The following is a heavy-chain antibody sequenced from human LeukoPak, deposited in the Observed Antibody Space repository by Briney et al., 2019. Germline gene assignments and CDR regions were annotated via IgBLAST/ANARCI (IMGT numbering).Heavy chain of an antibody. V-gene: IGHV4-39*01. Sequence: SETLSLTCTVSGGCISSASYFWGWIRQAPGKELEWIGNLYYCGSTYYSASLKSRVTMSGDTSRNQFSLRLSSVNAADTAVYYCAKSGVRYSDSSALYAFDFWRPGTMVTVSA. CDR2: LYYCGST. CDR3: AKSGVRYSDSSALYAFDF. J-gene: IGHJ3*01. CDR1: GGCISSASYF. D-gene: IGHD3-22*01.